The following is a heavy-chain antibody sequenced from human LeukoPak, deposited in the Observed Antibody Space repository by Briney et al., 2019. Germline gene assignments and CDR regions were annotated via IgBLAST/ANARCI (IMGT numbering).Heavy chain of an antibody. CDR1: GFTFSSYE. V-gene: IGHV3-66*01. D-gene: IGHD6-13*01. CDR2: IYSDGNT. J-gene: IGHJ4*02. Sequence: QAGGSLRLSCAASGFTFSSYEMNWVRQAPGKGLEWVSVIYSDGNTFYADSVKGRFSIFRDTSNNMVYHQMNSLGVEDTAVYYCVDSSWRYWGQGTVVTVSS. CDR3: VDSSWRY.